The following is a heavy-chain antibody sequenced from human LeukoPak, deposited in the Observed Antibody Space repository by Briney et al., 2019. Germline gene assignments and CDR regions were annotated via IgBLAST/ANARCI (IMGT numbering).Heavy chain of an antibody. CDR1: GFTFSSYS. CDR3: ARVPGIAAGYFQH. Sequence: GGSLRLSCAASGFTFSSYSMNWVRQAPGKGLEWVSSISSSSSYIYYADSVKGRFTISRDNAKNSLYLQMNSLRAEDTAVYYCARVPGIAAGYFQHWGQGTLVTVSS. CDR2: ISSSSSYI. J-gene: IGHJ1*01. D-gene: IGHD6-13*01. V-gene: IGHV3-21*01.